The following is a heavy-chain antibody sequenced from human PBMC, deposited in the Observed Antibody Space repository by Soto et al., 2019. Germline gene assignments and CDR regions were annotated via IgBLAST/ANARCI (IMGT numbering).Heavy chain of an antibody. J-gene: IGHJ6*03. D-gene: IGHD2-2*01. V-gene: IGHV3-23*01. Sequence: GGSLRLSCAASGFTFSSYAMSWVRQAPGKGLEWVSAISGSGGSTYYADSVKGRFTISRDNSKNTLYLQMNSLRAEDTAVYYCAKERRYCSSTSCYYYYYMDVWGKGTTVTVSS. CDR3: AKERRYCSSTSCYYYYYMDV. CDR1: GFTFSSYA. CDR2: ISGSGGST.